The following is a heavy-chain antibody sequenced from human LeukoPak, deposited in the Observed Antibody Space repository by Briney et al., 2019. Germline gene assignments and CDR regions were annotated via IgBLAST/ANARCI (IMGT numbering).Heavy chain of an antibody. CDR2: IYYSGST. CDR3: ARGLVVPAAILDYYYYYYMDV. CDR1: GGSISSYY. J-gene: IGHJ6*03. D-gene: IGHD2-2*01. Sequence: SETLSLTCTVSGGSISSYYRSWIRQPPGKGLEWIGYIYYSGSTNYNPSLKSRVTISVDTSKNQFSLKLSSVTAADTAVYYCARGLVVPAAILDYYYYYYMDVWGKGTTVTVSS. V-gene: IGHV4-59*12.